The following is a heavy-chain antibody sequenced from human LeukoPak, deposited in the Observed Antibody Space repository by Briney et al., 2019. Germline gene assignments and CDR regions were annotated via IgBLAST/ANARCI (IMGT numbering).Heavy chain of an antibody. CDR2: INSDGSST. D-gene: IGHD2-21*02. Sequence: GGSLRLSCAASGFTFSSYWMHWVRQAPGKGLVWVSRINSDGSSTSYADSVKGRFTISRDNSKNTVYLQMNSLRAEDTAVYYCAKEARVVVTATLFDYWGQGTLVTVSS. V-gene: IGHV3-74*01. CDR3: AKEARVVVTATLFDY. CDR1: GFTFSSYW. J-gene: IGHJ4*02.